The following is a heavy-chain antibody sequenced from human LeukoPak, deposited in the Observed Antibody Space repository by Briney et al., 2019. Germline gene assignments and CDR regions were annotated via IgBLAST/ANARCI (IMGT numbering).Heavy chain of an antibody. D-gene: IGHD3-16*01. V-gene: IGHV3-30*01. CDR3: ARHWGFDY. CDR2: ISNDGSNE. Sequence: GGSLRLSCVASGFTFSSYAMHWVRQAPGKGLERVAVISNDGSNEDYADSVKGRLTVSRDNSKNTLYLHMNSLGAEDTAVYYCARHWGFDYWGQGTLVTVSS. CDR1: GFTFSSYA. J-gene: IGHJ4*02.